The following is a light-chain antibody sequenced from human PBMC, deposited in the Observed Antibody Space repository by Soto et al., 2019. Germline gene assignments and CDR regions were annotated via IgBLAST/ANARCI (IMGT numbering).Light chain of an antibody. CDR3: QQYDSSPRT. CDR1: QSINSNY. V-gene: IGKV3-20*01. Sequence: EIVLTQSPGTLSLSPGERATLSCRASQSINSNYLAWYQQKPGQGPRPLMYGTSSRATGIPDRFSGSGSGTHFTLTISRLEPEDFAVYYCQQYDSSPRTFGQGTKVEIK. CDR2: GTS. J-gene: IGKJ1*01.